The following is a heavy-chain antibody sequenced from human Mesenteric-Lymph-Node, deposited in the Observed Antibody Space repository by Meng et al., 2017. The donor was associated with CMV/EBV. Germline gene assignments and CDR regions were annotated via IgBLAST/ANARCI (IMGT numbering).Heavy chain of an antibody. J-gene: IGHJ4*02. CDR2: ISSSGSTI. CDR1: GFTFSDYY. V-gene: IGHV3-11*04. Sequence: GESLKISCAASGFTFSDYYMSWIRQAPGKGLEWVSYISSSGSTIYYADSVKGRFTISRDNAKNSLYLQMSSLRAEDTAVYFCARYRGTVIIPAAPFEYWGQGALVTVSS. CDR3: ARYRGTVIIPAAPFEY. D-gene: IGHD2-2*01.